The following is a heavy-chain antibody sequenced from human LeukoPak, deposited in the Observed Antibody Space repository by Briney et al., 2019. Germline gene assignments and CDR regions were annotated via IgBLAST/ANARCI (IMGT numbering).Heavy chain of an antibody. Sequence: SVKVSCKASGGTFSSYATSWVRQAPGQGLEWMGGIIPIFGTANYAQKFQGRVTITTDESTSTAYMELSSLRSEDTAVYYCAREMSTIPHYDAFDIWGQGTMVTVSS. CDR1: GGTFSSYA. D-gene: IGHD3-3*01. CDR3: AREMSTIPHYDAFDI. CDR2: IIPIFGTA. J-gene: IGHJ3*02. V-gene: IGHV1-69*05.